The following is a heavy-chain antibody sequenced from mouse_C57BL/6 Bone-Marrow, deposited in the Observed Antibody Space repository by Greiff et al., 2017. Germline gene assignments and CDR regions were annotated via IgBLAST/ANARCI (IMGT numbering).Heavy chain of an antibody. CDR3: ARRRTVVAPRAMDY. CDR1: GYTFTSYW. Sequence: QVQLQQSGAELVKPGASVKLSCKASGYTFTSYWMHWVKQRPGQGLEWIGMIHPNSGSTNYNEKFKSKATLTVDKSSSTAYMQLSSLTSEDSAVYYCARRRTVVAPRAMDYWGQGTSVTVSS. V-gene: IGHV1-64*01. D-gene: IGHD1-1*01. CDR2: IHPNSGST. J-gene: IGHJ4*01.